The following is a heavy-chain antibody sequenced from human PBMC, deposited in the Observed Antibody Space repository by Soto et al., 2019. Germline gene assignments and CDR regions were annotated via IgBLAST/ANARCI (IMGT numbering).Heavy chain of an antibody. V-gene: IGHV3-23*01. CDR2: ISGSGGST. CDR3: VKTEESAYYDFWSGYYIADRYFDY. CDR1: GFTFSSYA. J-gene: IGHJ4*02. Sequence: GGSLRLSCAASGFTFSSYAMSWVRQAPGKGLEWVSAISGSGGSTYYADSVKGRFTISRDNSKNTLYLQMNSLRAEDTAVYYCVKTEESAYYDFWSGYYIADRYFDYWGQGTLVTVSS. D-gene: IGHD3-3*01.